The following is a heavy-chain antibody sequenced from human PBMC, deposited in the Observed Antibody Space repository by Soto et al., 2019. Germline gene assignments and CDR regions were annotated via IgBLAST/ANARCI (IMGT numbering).Heavy chain of an antibody. Sequence: SETLSLTCTVSGGSISSGGYYWSWIRQHPGKGLEWIGYIYYSGSTYYNPSLKSRVTISVDTSKNQFSLKLSSVAAADTAVYYCARESYYYDSSGRLFDYWGQGTLVTVSS. CDR2: IYYSGST. CDR3: ARESYYYDSSGRLFDY. CDR1: GGSISSGGYY. D-gene: IGHD3-22*01. J-gene: IGHJ4*02. V-gene: IGHV4-31*03.